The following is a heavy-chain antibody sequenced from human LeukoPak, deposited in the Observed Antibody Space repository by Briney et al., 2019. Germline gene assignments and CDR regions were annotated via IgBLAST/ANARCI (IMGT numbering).Heavy chain of an antibody. CDR1: GYTFTSYD. V-gene: IGHV1-8*01. D-gene: IGHD3-10*01. J-gene: IGHJ6*03. Sequence: ASVKVSCKASGYTFTSYDINWVRQAPGQGLVWMGWMNTNRGNTGYAQKFQGRVTMTRNTSISTAYMELSSLRSEDTAVYYCARPSITMVRGEQNYYYYYYMDVWGKGTTVTISS. CDR3: ARPSITMVRGEQNYYYYYYMDV. CDR2: MNTNRGNT.